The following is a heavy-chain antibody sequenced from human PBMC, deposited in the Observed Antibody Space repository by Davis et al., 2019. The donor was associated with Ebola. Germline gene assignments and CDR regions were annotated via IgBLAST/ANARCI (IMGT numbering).Heavy chain of an antibody. Sequence: GGSLRLSCAASGFTFTSAWMSWVRQAQGKGLEWDGRIKSKISGGTINYAAPVKGRFTISRDDSKNTLYLQMNSLKTEDTAMYYCMSRGLISATDEAFDIWGQGTVVTVSS. CDR1: GFTFTSAW. D-gene: IGHD1-7*01. CDR2: IKSKISGGTI. J-gene: IGHJ3*02. V-gene: IGHV3-15*05. CDR3: MSRGLISATDEAFDI.